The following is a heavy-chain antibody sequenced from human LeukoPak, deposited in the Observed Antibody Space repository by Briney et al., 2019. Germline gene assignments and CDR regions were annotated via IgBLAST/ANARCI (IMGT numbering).Heavy chain of an antibody. CDR1: GFTFSSYS. D-gene: IGHD5-24*01. Sequence: PGGSLRLSCAASGFTFSSYSMNWVRQAPGKGLEWVSHISSSSSTIYYADSVKGRFTISRDNAKNSLYLQMNSLRAEDTAVYYCARDRGAPADYWGQGTLVTVSS. J-gene: IGHJ4*02. V-gene: IGHV3-48*01. CDR3: ARDRGAPADY. CDR2: ISSSSSTI.